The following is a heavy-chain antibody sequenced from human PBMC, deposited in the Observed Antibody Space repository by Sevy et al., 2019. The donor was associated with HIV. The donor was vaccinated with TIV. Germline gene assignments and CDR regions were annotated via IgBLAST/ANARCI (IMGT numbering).Heavy chain of an antibody. V-gene: IGHV3-30*03. J-gene: IGHJ6*02. CDR1: GFTFSSYG. Sequence: GGYLRLSCAASGFTFSSYGMHWVRQAPGKGLEWVAVISYDGSNKYYADSVKGRFTISRDNSKNTLYLQMNSLRAEDTAVYYCATGITIFGVVIGAGLDRPSYGMDVWGQGTTVTVSS. CDR3: ATGITIFGVVIGAGLDRPSYGMDV. CDR2: ISYDGSNK. D-gene: IGHD3-3*01.